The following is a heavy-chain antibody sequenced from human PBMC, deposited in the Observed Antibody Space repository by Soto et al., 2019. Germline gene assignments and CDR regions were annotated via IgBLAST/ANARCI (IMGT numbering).Heavy chain of an antibody. J-gene: IGHJ6*02. CDR2: ISAYNGNT. CDR3: AREGPAPYYYYGMDV. Sequence: QVQLVQSGGEVKKPGASVKVSCKTSGYSFTTYGISWVRQAPGQGLEWMGWISAYNGNTNYAQKLQGRVTMTKDTATSTAYMELRSLRSDDTAVYYCAREGPAPYYYYGMDVWGQGSTVTVSS. V-gene: IGHV1-18*01. CDR1: GYSFTTYG.